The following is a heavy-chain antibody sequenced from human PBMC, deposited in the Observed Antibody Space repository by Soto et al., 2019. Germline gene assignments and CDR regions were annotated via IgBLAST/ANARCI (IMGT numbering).Heavy chain of an antibody. CDR2: IYYSGST. V-gene: IGHV4-59*01. CDR3: ARHAVSSGWYALWFDP. Sequence: SETLSLTCTVSGGSISSYYWSWIRQPPGKGLEWIGYIYYSGSTNYNPSLKSRVTISVDTSKNQFSLKLSSVTAADTAVYYCARHAVSSGWYALWFDPWGQGTLVTVSS. J-gene: IGHJ5*02. CDR1: GGSISSYY. D-gene: IGHD6-19*01.